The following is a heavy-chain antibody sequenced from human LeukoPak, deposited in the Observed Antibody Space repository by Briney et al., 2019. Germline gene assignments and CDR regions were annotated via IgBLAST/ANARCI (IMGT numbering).Heavy chain of an antibody. J-gene: IGHJ6*03. CDR2: IYTSGST. CDR1: GGSNSSGSYY. D-gene: IGHD6-6*01. Sequence: SETLSLTCTVSGGSNSSGSYYWSWIRQPAGKGLEWIGRIYTSGSTNYNPSLKSRVTISVDTSKNQFSLKLSSVTAADTAVYYCASEPSIAAHNYYYYYMDVWGKGTTVTVSS. V-gene: IGHV4-61*02. CDR3: ASEPSIAAHNYYYYYMDV.